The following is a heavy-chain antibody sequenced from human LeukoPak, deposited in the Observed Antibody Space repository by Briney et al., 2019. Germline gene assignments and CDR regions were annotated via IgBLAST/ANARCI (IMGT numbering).Heavy chain of an antibody. CDR1: GYSFAAYY. CDR3: VRGGSGWFYNSLDP. V-gene: IGHV1-2*02. Sequence: ASVKVSCKASGYSFAAYYIFWVRQAPGQGLEWMGWIKPSSGDAKSAQKFQDRVTITRDSSINTVYMEVTRLTSDDTALYYCVRGGSGWFYNSLDPWGQGTLVTVSS. D-gene: IGHD6-19*01. J-gene: IGHJ5*02. CDR2: IKPSSGDA.